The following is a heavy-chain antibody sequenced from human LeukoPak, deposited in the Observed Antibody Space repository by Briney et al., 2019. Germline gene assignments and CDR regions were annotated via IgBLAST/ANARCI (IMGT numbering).Heavy chain of an antibody. CDR1: GFTFSSYA. CDR2: ISGSGGST. Sequence: GGSLRLSCAASGFTFSSYAMSRVRQAPGKGLEWVSAISGSGGSTYYADSVKGRFTISRDNSKNTLYLQMNSLRAEDTAVYYCAKDLKRPAATPRDYWGQGTLVTVSS. J-gene: IGHJ4*02. CDR3: AKDLKRPAATPRDY. D-gene: IGHD2-15*01. V-gene: IGHV3-23*01.